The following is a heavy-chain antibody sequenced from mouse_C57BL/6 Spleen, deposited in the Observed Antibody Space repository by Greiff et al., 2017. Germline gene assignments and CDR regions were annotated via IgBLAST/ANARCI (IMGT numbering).Heavy chain of an antibody. CDR1: GFSLTSYG. D-gene: IGHD1-1*02. Sequence: QVQLQQSGPGLVQPSQSLSITCTVSGFSLTSYGVHWVRQSPGKGLEWLGVIWSGGSTDYNAAFISRLSISKDNSKSQVFFKMNSLQADDSSIYYSARNYSGGYWYFDVWGTGTTVTVSS. CDR3: ARNYSGGYWYFDV. J-gene: IGHJ1*03. CDR2: IWSGGST. V-gene: IGHV2-2*01.